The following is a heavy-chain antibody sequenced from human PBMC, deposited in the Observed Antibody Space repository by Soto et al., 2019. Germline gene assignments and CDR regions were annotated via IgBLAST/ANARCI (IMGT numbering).Heavy chain of an antibody. CDR3: ARVPSPFDFYYAMDV. CDR1: GDSIGSCNKY. Sequence: QVQLRESGPGLVMPSQTLSLTCTVSGDSIGSCNKYWSWIRQAPGKGLEWIGYIFSSGTTYYNPSLKSRLTMSLDTSQNQFSLKLNSVTAADTAVYFCARVPSPFDFYYAMDVWGQGTTVTVSS. V-gene: IGHV4-30-4*01. D-gene: IGHD3-16*01. CDR2: IFSSGTT. J-gene: IGHJ6*02.